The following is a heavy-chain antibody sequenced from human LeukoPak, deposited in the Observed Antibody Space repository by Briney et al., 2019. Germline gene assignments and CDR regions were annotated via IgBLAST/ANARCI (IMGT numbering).Heavy chain of an antibody. J-gene: IGHJ6*02. D-gene: IGHD1-26*01. Sequence: SETLSLTCTVSGGSLTDRDYYWGWVRQPPGTGLQWIATTYEGASLKSRVTISLDTSKNQFFLRLTSVTAADTAVYYCVRILGRYQEGMDVWGPGITVTVSS. V-gene: IGHV4-61*05. CDR2: T. CDR3: VRILGRYQEGMDV. CDR1: GGSLTDRDYY.